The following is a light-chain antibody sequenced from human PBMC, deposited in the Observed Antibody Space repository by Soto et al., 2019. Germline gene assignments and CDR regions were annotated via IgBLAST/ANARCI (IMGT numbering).Light chain of an antibody. Sequence: DIQMTQSPSALSASVEDRVSITFLASQSISSYLNWYQQKPGKAPKLLIYWASTRESGVPDRFSGSGSGTDFTLTISSLQAEDVAVYYCQQYYSTPLNFGGGTKVDIK. CDR2: WAS. J-gene: IGKJ4*01. CDR3: QQYYSTPLN. CDR1: QSISSY. V-gene: IGKV1-39*01.